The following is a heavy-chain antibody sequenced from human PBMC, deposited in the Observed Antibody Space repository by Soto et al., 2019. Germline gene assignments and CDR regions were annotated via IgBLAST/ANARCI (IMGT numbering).Heavy chain of an antibody. J-gene: IGHJ6*02. D-gene: IGHD1-1*01. CDR3: ARDWGLETGTTEDYYYYGMDV. Sequence: SVKVSCKASGGTFSSYAISWVRQAPGQGLEWMGGIIPIFGTANYAQKFQGRVTITADESTSTAYMELSSLRSEDTAVYYCARDWGLETGTTEDYYYYGMDVWGQGTTVTVSS. CDR2: IIPIFGTA. CDR1: GGTFSSYA. V-gene: IGHV1-69*13.